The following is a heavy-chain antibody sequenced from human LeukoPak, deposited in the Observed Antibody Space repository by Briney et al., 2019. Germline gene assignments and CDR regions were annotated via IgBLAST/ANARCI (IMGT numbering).Heavy chain of an antibody. V-gene: IGHV4-34*01. J-gene: IGHJ6*02. CDR3: ARGRSVVGYCSSTSCYAPGYYYYGMDV. Sequence: PSETLSLTCAVYGGSFSGYYWSWIRQPPGKGLEWIGEINHSGSTNYNPFLKSRVTISVDTSKNQFSLKLSSVTAADTAVYYCARGRSVVGYCSSTSCYAPGYYYYGMDVWGQGTTVTVSS. CDR1: GGSFSGYY. CDR2: INHSGST. D-gene: IGHD2-2*01.